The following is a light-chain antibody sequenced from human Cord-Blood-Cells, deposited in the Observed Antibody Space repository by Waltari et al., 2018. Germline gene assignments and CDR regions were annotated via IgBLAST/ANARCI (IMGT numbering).Light chain of an antibody. Sequence: QSALTQPASVSGSPGQSLTISCTGTSRAVGSYNLVSWYQQHPGKAPKLMIYEVSKRPSGVSNRFSGSKSGNTASLTISGLQAEDEADYYCCSYAGSSTSWVFGGGTKLTVL. CDR2: EVS. CDR1: SRAVGSYNL. V-gene: IGLV2-23*02. J-gene: IGLJ3*02. CDR3: CSYAGSSTSWV.